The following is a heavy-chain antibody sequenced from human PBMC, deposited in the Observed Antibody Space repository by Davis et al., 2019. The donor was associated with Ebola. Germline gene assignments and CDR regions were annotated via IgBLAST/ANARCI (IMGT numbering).Heavy chain of an antibody. Sequence: PSETLSLTCTVSGGSISSYYWSWIRQPPGKGLEWIGYIYYSGSTNYNPSLKSRVTISVDTSKNQFSLKLSSVTAADTAVYYCARRYHYYYGMDVWGQGTTVTVSS. CDR3: ARRYHYYYGMDV. CDR2: IYYSGST. CDR1: GGSISSYY. V-gene: IGHV4-59*08. J-gene: IGHJ6*02.